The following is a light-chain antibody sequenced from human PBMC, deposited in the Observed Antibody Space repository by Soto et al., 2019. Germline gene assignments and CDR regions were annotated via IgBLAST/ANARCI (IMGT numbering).Light chain of an antibody. CDR1: QSISSW. Sequence: DIQMTQSPSTLSASVGDRVTITCRASQSISSWLARYQQKPGKAPKVLIYDASSLESGVPSRFSGSGSGTEFTLTISSLQPDDFATYYCQQYNSYRAFGQGTKVEIK. V-gene: IGKV1-5*01. CDR2: DAS. J-gene: IGKJ1*01. CDR3: QQYNSYRA.